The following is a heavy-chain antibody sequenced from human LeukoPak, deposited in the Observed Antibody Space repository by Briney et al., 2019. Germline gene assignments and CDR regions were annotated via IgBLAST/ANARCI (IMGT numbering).Heavy chain of an antibody. CDR2: ISWNSGSI. D-gene: IGHD3-9*01. CDR1: GFTSDDYA. CDR3: ATGRYFDWPEVFKY. J-gene: IGHJ4*02. V-gene: IGHV3-9*02. Sequence: GRSLRLSCAASGFTSDDYAMHWGRHAPRKGLEWVSGISWNSGSIDYADSVKGRFTISRDNTKNSLSLQMNSLRTADTALYYCATGRYFDWPEVFKYWGQGTLVIVSS.